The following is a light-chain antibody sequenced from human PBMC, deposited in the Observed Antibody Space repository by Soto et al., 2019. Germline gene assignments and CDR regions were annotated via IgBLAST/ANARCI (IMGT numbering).Light chain of an antibody. CDR1: QSISNF. CDR3: QRFYTFPIT. J-gene: IGKJ4*01. V-gene: IGKV1-5*03. CDR2: RAS. Sequence: DIQMTQSPSTLSASVGDRVTITCRASQSISNFLAWYQRRPGKAPKLLIYRASGLERGVPSRFIGGGSGTEFTLTISSLQPDYFATYFCQRFYTFPITFGGGTKVEIK.